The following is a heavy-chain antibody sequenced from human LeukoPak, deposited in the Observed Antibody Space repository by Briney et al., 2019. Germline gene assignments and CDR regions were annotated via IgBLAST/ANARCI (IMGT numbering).Heavy chain of an antibody. D-gene: IGHD5-18*01. Sequence: GGSLRLSCAASGFTFSSYAMSWVRQAPGRGLEWVSHISGSATSTYYADSVKGRFTISRDNSKNTLFLQMNSLRAEDTAVYYCAKAEGYSYDYGINIWGQGTMVTVSS. CDR3: AKAEGYSYDYGINI. CDR1: GFTFSSYA. CDR2: ISGSATST. V-gene: IGHV3-23*01. J-gene: IGHJ3*02.